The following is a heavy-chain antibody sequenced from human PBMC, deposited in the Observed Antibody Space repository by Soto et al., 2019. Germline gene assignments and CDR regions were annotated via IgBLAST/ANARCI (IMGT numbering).Heavy chain of an antibody. J-gene: IGHJ6*02. CDR1: GFTFSSYA. V-gene: IGHV3-23*01. Sequence: AGGSLRLSCAASGFTFSSYAMNWVRQAPGKGLEWVSAISDSGSRTNYADSVKGRFTISRDNSKNTLYLQMNSLRAEDTAVYYCAKDLGYCSSSTCSPPYGMDVWGQGTRVTVSS. D-gene: IGHD2-2*01. CDR2: ISDSGSRT. CDR3: AKDLGYCSSSTCSPPYGMDV.